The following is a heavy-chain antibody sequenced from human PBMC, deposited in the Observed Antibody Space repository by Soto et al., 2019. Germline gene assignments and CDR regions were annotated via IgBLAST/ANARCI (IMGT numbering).Heavy chain of an antibody. J-gene: IGHJ4*02. Sequence: PSEILYLTWAVSVGSISGSYYYEGWLRQSPGRGPEWIGSVFYTGFTSYNPSLESRVSVSVDTSKNQFSLKVSAVTAADTAVYYCASSQKGYNWNYFDHWGQGALVTVSS. V-gene: IGHV4-39*01. D-gene: IGHD1-20*01. CDR3: ASSQKGYNWNYFDH. CDR1: VGSISGSYYY. CDR2: VFYTGFT.